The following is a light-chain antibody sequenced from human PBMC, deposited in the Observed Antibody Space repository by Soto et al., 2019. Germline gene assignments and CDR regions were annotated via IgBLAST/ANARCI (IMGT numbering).Light chain of an antibody. Sequence: QPVLTQSPSASASLGPSVKLTCTLSSGHSSYAIAWHQQQQEKGPRYLMKLNSDGSHSKGAGTPDRFSGSSSGAERYLTIASHQAEDEADYYCQTWGTGIQVFGTGTKLTVL. V-gene: IGLV4-69*01. CDR3: QTWGTGIQV. CDR2: LNSDGSH. CDR1: SGHSSYA. J-gene: IGLJ1*01.